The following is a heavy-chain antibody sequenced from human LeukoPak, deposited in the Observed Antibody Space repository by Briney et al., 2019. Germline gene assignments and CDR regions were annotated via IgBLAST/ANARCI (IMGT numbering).Heavy chain of an antibody. D-gene: IGHD5-12*01. V-gene: IGHV4-34*01. CDR2: INHSGST. CDR3: ARTIRAYRGYDHWYFDV. J-gene: IGHJ2*01. Sequence: SETLSLTCAVYGGSFSGYYWSWIRQPPGKGLEWIGEINHSGSTNYNPSLKSRVTMSVDTSKNQFSLKLSSVTAADTAVYYCARTIRAYRGYDHWYFDVWGRGTLVTVSS. CDR1: GGSFSGYY.